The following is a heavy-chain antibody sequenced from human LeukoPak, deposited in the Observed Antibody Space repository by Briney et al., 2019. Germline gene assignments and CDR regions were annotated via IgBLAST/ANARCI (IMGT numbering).Heavy chain of an antibody. CDR3: ARVWSGSYYNYFDY. CDR2: IYYSGST. V-gene: IGHV4-59*01. CDR1: GGSISSYY. D-gene: IGHD1-26*01. J-gene: IGHJ4*02. Sequence: SETLSLTCTVSGGSISSYYWSWIRQPPGKGLEWIGYIYYSGSTNYNPSLKSRVTISVDTSKNQFSLKLSSVTAADTAVYYCARVWSGSYYNYFDYWGQGTLVTVSS.